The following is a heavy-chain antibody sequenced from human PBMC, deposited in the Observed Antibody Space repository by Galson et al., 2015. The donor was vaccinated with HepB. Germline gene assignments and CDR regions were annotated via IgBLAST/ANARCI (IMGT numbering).Heavy chain of an antibody. CDR2: ISYDGSNK. J-gene: IGHJ4*02. CDR3: ARDPTGQWLFRPHFDY. Sequence: SLRLSCAASGFTFSSYGMHWVRQAPGKGLEWVAVISYDGSNKYYADSVKGRFTISRDNSKNTLYLQMNSLRAEDTAVYYCARDPTGQWLFRPHFDYWGQGTLVTVSS. V-gene: IGHV3-30*03. CDR1: GFTFSSYG. D-gene: IGHD6-19*01.